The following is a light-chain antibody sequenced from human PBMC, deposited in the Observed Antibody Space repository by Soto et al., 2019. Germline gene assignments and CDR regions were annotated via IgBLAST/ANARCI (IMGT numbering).Light chain of an antibody. CDR1: QSVTSGY. CDR3: QQYGTSPIT. J-gene: IGKJ5*01. CDR2: GAS. V-gene: IGKV3-20*01. Sequence: EVVLTQSPGTLSLSPGERPTLSCRASQSVTSGYLAWYQQKPGQAPRLLIYGASNRATGIPERFSGSGSGTDFTLTISSLEPEDFAVYYCQQYGTSPITFGQGTRLEIK.